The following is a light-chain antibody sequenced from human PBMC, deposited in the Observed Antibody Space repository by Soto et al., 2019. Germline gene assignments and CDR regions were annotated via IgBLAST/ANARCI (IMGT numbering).Light chain of an antibody. Sequence: EIVWTQSPGTLSLSPGERATLSCRASQSVSSSYLAWYKQTPGQAPRLVVYGASSRATGIPDRFSGSGSGTDFTLTIRRLEPEDFAVDYCQQYGSSGTFGPGTKVDI. CDR3: QQYGSSGT. V-gene: IGKV3-20*01. J-gene: IGKJ1*01. CDR1: QSVSSSY. CDR2: GAS.